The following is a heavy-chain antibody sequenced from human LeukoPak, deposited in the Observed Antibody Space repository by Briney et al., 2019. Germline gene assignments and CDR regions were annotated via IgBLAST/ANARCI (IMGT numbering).Heavy chain of an antibody. D-gene: IGHD3-22*01. CDR3: ARAPTNYYDSSGCHKYFQH. CDR2: IIPIFGTA. CDR1: GGTFSSYA. V-gene: IGHV1-69*05. Sequence: GASVKVSCKASGGTFSSYAISWVRQAPGQGLEWMGRIIPIFGTADYAQKFQGRVTITTDESTSTAYMELSSLRSEDTAVYYCARAPTNYYDSSGCHKYFQHWGQGTLVTVSS. J-gene: IGHJ1*01.